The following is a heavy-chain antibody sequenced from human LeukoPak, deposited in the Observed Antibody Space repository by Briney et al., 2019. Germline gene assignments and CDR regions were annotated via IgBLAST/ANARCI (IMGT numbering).Heavy chain of an antibody. CDR3: ARQGYSAYEILDY. CDR2: IHYSGST. V-gene: IGHV4-59*08. Sequence: PSETLSLTCTVSGGSISSYYWSWIRQPPGKGLEWNGYIHYSGSTNYSPSLKSRVTISVDTSKNQFSLKLSSVTAADTAVYYCARQGYSAYEILDYWGQGTLVTVSS. CDR1: GGSISSYY. J-gene: IGHJ4*02. D-gene: IGHD5-12*01.